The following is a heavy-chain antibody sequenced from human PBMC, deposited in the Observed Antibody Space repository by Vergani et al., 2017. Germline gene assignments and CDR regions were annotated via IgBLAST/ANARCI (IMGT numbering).Heavy chain of an antibody. CDR3: ATIGYRRWGYYFDY. CDR2: IWHTEDT. V-gene: IGHV4-4*03. D-gene: IGHD2-2*02. Sequence: QVQLQESGPGLVKPPGTLSLTCAVSGDSISSNNCWTWVRQPPGKGLEWIGEIWHTEDTKYSPSLKSRVTLSVDESRNLFSMGLNSVTAADTAVYYCATIGYRRWGYYFDYWVQGILVTVSS. CDR1: GDSISSNNC. J-gene: IGHJ4*02.